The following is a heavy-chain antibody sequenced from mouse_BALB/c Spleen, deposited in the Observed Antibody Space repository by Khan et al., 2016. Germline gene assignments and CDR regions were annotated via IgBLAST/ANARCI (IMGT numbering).Heavy chain of an antibody. CDR3: ARDGNYEALDY. Sequence: EVQLQESGAGLVTPSQSLSLTCSVSGYSLDNNFYWSWVRQFPGNKLEWMGYRGCGGYNNYNPSLKNRISISRDTSKNQFFLKLNSVTSEDTSTYFCARDGNYEALDYGGQGTSVT. D-gene: IGHD2-1*01. V-gene: IGHV3-6*02. J-gene: IGHJ4*01. CDR2: RGCGGYN. CDR1: GYSLDNNFY.